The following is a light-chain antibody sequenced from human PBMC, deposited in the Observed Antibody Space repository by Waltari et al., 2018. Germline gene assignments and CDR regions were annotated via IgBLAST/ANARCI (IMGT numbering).Light chain of an antibody. CDR3: QHYDNFPYT. V-gene: IGKV1-33*01. Sequence: DIQMTQSPSSLSASVGDRVTITCQASQDINNYLNWYQQKPGKAPKLLIYDAYNLETGVTSRFSGSGSGTDFTFTINNLQPEDIATYYCQHYDNFPYTFGQGTTLEIK. CDR1: QDINNY. CDR2: DAY. J-gene: IGKJ2*01.